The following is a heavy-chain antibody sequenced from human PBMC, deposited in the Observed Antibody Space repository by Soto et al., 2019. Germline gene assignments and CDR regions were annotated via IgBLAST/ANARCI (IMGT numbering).Heavy chain of an antibody. CDR2: IYPGDSDT. Sequence: PGESLKISCKGSGYSFTSYWIGWVRQMPGKGLEWMGIIYPGDSDTRYSPSFQGQVTISADKSISTAYLQWSSLKASDTAMYYCARISSSSGWYRSDFDYWGQGTLVTVSS. D-gene: IGHD6-19*01. J-gene: IGHJ4*02. V-gene: IGHV5-51*01. CDR3: ARISSSSGWYRSDFDY. CDR1: GYSFTSYW.